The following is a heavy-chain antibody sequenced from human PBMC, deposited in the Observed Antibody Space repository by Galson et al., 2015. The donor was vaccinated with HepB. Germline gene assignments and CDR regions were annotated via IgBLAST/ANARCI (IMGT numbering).Heavy chain of an antibody. CDR2: IIPIFGTA. CDR3: AVNKWELRRPYYYGMDV. D-gene: IGHD1-26*01. V-gene: IGHV1-69*13. Sequence: SVKVSCKASGGTFSSYAISWVRQAPGQGLEWMGGIIPIFGTANYAQKFQGRVTITADESASTAYMELSSLRSEDTAVYYCAVNKWELRRPYYYGMDVWGQGTTVTVSS. J-gene: IGHJ6*02. CDR1: GGTFSSYA.